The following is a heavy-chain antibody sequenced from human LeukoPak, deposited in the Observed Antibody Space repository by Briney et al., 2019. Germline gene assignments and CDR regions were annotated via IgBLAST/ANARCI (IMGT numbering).Heavy chain of an antibody. CDR3: ARLVVVVAATDY. CDR2: IIPIFGTA. V-gene: IGHV1-69*13. D-gene: IGHD2-15*01. CDR1: GGTFSSYA. Sequence: ASVKASCKASGGTFSSYAISWVRQAPGQGLEWMGGIIPIFGTANYAQKFQGRVTITADESTSTAYMELSSLRSEDTAVYYCARLVVVVAATDYWGQGTLVTVSS. J-gene: IGHJ4*02.